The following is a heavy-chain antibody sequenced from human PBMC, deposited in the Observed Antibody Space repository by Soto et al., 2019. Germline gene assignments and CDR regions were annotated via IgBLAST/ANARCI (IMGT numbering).Heavy chain of an antibody. CDR3: ARDGSFIAARPPAFWFDP. V-gene: IGHV4-4*07. CDR1: GGSISSYY. Sequence: QVQLQESGPGLVKPSETLSLTCTVSGGSISSYYWSWIRQPAGKGLEWIGRMYTSGSTNYNPSLKSRVTMSVDTSKNQFSLKLSSVTAADTAVYYFARDGSFIAARPPAFWFDPWGQGTLVTVSS. D-gene: IGHD6-6*01. CDR2: MYTSGST. J-gene: IGHJ5*02.